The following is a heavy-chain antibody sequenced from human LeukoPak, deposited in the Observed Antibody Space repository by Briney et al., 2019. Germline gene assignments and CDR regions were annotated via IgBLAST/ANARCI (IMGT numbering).Heavy chain of an antibody. D-gene: IGHD3-22*01. CDR3: PKHALGGYFTY. CDR2: IYPGGSS. J-gene: IGHJ4*02. Sequence: SETLSLTCTVSGASVTGNYWSWIRHPVGMGPEWFGYIYPGGSSQFNPSLKGRVIISEDASKNQLSLKLSSVTAADTAVYFCPKHALGGYFTYWGQGALVTVSS. CDR1: GASVTGNY. V-gene: IGHV4-4*09.